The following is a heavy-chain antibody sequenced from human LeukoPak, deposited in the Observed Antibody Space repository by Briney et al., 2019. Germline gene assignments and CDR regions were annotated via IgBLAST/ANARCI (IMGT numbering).Heavy chain of an antibody. Sequence: GGSLRLSCAASGFTFSSYGMHWVRRAPGKGLEWVAFIRYDGSNKYYADSVKGRFTISRDNSKNTLYLQMNSLRAEDTAVYYCAKEHCSGGSCYFHYFDYWGQGTLVTVSS. CDR3: AKEHCSGGSCYFHYFDY. CDR2: IRYDGSNK. D-gene: IGHD2-15*01. CDR1: GFTFSSYG. J-gene: IGHJ4*02. V-gene: IGHV3-30*02.